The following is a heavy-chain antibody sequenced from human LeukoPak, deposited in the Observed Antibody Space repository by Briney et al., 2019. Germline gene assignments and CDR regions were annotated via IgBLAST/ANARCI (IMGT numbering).Heavy chain of an antibody. Sequence: SETLSLTCAVYGGSFSGYYWSWIRQPPGKGLEWIGEINHSGSTNYNPSLKSRVTISVDTSKNQFSLKLSSVTAADTAVYYCARGYPQTRITMVRGAMKYAFDIWGQGTMVTVSS. J-gene: IGHJ3*02. CDR1: GGSFSGYY. CDR3: ARGYPQTRITMVRGAMKYAFDI. D-gene: IGHD3-10*01. V-gene: IGHV4-34*01. CDR2: INHSGST.